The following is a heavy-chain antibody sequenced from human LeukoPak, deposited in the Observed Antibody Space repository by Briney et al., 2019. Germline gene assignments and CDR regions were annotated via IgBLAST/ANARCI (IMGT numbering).Heavy chain of an antibody. CDR2: ISGSGGST. D-gene: IGHD6-13*01. V-gene: IGHV3-23*01. CDR3: AKVLKQQLVTPSDY. CDR1: GFTFSSYA. Sequence: GGSLRLSCAASGFTFSSYAMSWVRQAPGKGLEWVSAISGSGGSTYYADSVKGRFTISRDNSKNTLYLQMNSLRAEDTAVYYCAKVLKQQLVTPSDYWGQGTLVTVSS. J-gene: IGHJ4*02.